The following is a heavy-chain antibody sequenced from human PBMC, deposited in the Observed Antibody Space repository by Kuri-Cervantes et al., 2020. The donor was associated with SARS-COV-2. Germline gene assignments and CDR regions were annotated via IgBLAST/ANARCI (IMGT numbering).Heavy chain of an antibody. Sequence: GGSLRLSFAASGFTFSSYGMHWVRQAPGKGLEWVAFIRYDGSNKYYADSVKGRFTISRDNSKNTLYLQMNSLRAEDTAVYYCAREGLGTIFGVETYDYWGQGTLVTVSS. D-gene: IGHD3-3*01. CDR3: AREGLGTIFGVETYDY. J-gene: IGHJ4*02. CDR2: IRYDGSNK. CDR1: GFTFSSYG. V-gene: IGHV3-30*02.